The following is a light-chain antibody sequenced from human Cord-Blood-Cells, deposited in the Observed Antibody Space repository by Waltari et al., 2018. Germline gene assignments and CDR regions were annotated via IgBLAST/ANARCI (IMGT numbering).Light chain of an antibody. J-gene: IGKJ2*01. V-gene: IGKV3-20*01. CDR3: QQYGSSPYT. CDR1: QSVSSSY. Sequence: EIVLTQSPGTLSLSPVDTATLSCRASQSVSSSYLAWYQQKPGQAPRLLIYGASSRATGIPDRFSGSGSGTDFTLTISRLEPEDFAVYYCQQYGSSPYTFGQGTKLEIK. CDR2: GAS.